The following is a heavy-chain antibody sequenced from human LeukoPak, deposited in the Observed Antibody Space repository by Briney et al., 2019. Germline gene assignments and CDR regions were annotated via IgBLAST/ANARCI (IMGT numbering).Heavy chain of an antibody. CDR2: INPNSGGT. CDR1: GYTFTGYY. V-gene: IGHV1-2*02. J-gene: IGHJ4*02. D-gene: IGHD6-13*01. CDR3: ARDRSSSWYLSSCLVL. Sequence: GASVKVSCKASGYTFTGYYMHWVRQAPGQGLEWMGWINPNSGGTNYAQKFQGRVTMTRDTSISTAYMELSRLRSDDTAVYYCARDRSSSWYLSSCLVLWGQGTLVTVSS.